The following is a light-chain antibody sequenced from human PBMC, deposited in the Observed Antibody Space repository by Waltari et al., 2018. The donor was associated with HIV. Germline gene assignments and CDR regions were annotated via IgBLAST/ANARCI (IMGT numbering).Light chain of an antibody. Sequence: SYKLTQEPPSVSVSPGQTARITCSGDALPKKYVYWYQQKSGWAPGLLIYDNSGRPSEIPERFSGSKSGTVATLTITGAQVDDEADYYCFSTNGGGNQGVFGGGTKLTV. CDR1: ALPKKY. CDR3: FSTNGGGNQGV. CDR2: DNS. J-gene: IGLJ3*02. V-gene: IGLV3-10*01.